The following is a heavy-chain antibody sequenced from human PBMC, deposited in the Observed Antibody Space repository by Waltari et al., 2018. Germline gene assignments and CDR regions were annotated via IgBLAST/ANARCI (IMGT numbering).Heavy chain of an antibody. CDR3: AADLKLGWGWFDP. CDR2: SVVGSGNT. J-gene: IGHJ5*02. D-gene: IGHD7-27*01. Sequence: QMQLVQSGPEVKKPGTSVKFSCKASGFTFTSSAMQWVRQGRGQRLEWIGWSVVGSGNTNYAQKFQERVTITRDMSTSTAYMELSSLRSEDTAVYYCAADLKLGWGWFDPWGQGTLVTVSS. CDR1: GFTFTSSA. V-gene: IGHV1-58*02.